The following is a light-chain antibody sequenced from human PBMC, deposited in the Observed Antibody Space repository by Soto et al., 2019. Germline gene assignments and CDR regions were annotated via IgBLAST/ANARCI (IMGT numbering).Light chain of an antibody. Sequence: DIQMTQSPSTLSASVGDRVTITCRASQSISDWSAWYQQKPGKAPKFLIYKASNLEGGVPSRFSGSGSGTEFTLTISSVQTDDFATYYCQYWDDYSWTFGQGTKVEIK. CDR2: KAS. V-gene: IGKV1-5*03. CDR1: QSISDW. CDR3: QYWDDYSWT. J-gene: IGKJ1*01.